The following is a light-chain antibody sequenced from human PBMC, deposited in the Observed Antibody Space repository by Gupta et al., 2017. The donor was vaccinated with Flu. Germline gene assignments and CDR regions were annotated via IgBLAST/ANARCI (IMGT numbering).Light chain of an antibody. J-gene: IGKJ2*03. CDR1: QSVGNS. CDR3: QQYSTWPGS. V-gene: IGKV3-15*01. CDR2: ATS. Sequence: EKVMTQSPATLSVSPGARATLSCRASQSVGNSVALYQQKLGQAPRLLIYATSARATGIPARFSGSGSGTEFTLTISSLQSEDFAFYYCQQYSTWPGSFGQGTKLEIK.